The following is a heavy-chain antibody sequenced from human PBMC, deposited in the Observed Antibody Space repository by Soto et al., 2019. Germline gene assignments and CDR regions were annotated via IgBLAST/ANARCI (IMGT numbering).Heavy chain of an antibody. V-gene: IGHV6-1*01. D-gene: IGHD3-10*01. CDR2: TYYRSKWYN. CDR1: GDSVSSNSAA. CDR3: ARVWFGELSSPYFDY. J-gene: IGHJ4*02. Sequence: SQTLSLTCAISGDSVSSNSAAWNWLRQSPSRGLEWLGRTYYRSKWYNDYVISVKSRITINPDTSKNQFSLQLNSVTAADTAVYYCARVWFGELSSPYFDYWGQGTLVTVSS.